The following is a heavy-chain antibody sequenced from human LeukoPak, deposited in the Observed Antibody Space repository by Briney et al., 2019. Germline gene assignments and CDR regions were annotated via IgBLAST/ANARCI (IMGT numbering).Heavy chain of an antibody. D-gene: IGHD3-10*01. CDR1: GFTFSSYS. Sequence: GGSLRLSCAASGFTFSSYSMNWVRQAPGKGLEWVSSISSSSSYIYYADSVKGRFTISRDNAKNSLYLQMNSPRAEDTAVYYCARDRSLRVLDYWGQGTLVTVSS. V-gene: IGHV3-21*01. J-gene: IGHJ4*02. CDR2: ISSSSSYI. CDR3: ARDRSLRVLDY.